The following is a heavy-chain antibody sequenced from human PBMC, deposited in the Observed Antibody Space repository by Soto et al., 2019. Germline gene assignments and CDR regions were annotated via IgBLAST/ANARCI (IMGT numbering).Heavy chain of an antibody. D-gene: IGHD2-21*02. V-gene: IGHV3-23*01. CDR2: SSDRRTGNT. Sequence: GGSLRLSCAASGFTFSSYTLNWVRRAPGKGLEWVATSSDRRTGNTHYSDSVRGRFTLSRDYSRNILFLQMDSLRADDTALYYCTTWLTANFDYWGRGTPVPVYS. J-gene: IGHJ4*02. CDR3: TTWLTANFDY. CDR1: GFTFSSYT.